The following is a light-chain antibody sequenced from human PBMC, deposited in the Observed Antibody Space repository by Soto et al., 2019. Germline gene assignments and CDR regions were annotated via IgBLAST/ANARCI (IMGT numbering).Light chain of an antibody. CDR1: SSDVGGYNY. J-gene: IGLJ1*01. CDR2: VVT. CDR3: GSYAGGNTFV. V-gene: IGLV2-8*01. Sequence: QSALTQSPSASGSPGQSVTISCIGTSSDVGGYNYVSWYQHHPGKAPKLIIYVVTKRPSGVPDRFSGSRSGTTASLTVSGLQAEDEADYYCGSYAGGNTFVFGTGTKLTVL.